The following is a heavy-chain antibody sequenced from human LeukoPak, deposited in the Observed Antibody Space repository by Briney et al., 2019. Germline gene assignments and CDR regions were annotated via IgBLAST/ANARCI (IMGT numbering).Heavy chain of an antibody. CDR3: ARADYSSSWSHDYYYMDV. D-gene: IGHD6-13*01. J-gene: IGHJ6*03. CDR1: GYSISSGYY. V-gene: IGHV4-38-2*02. Sequence: SETLSLTCTVSGYSISSGYYWGWIRQPPGKGLEWIATISHSGSTYYNPSLKSQVTISVDTSKNQLSLKLSSVTAADTAVYYCARADYSSSWSHDYYYMDVWGKGTTVTVSS. CDR2: ISHSGST.